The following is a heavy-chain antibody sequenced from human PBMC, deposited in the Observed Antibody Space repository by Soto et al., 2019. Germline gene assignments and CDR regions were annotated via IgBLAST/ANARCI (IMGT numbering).Heavy chain of an antibody. V-gene: IGHV3-23*01. J-gene: IGHJ5*02. CDR2: ISGSGTIT. CDR3: AEWARYCSGADCRA. Sequence: EVQLLESGGGLVQPGGSLRLYCAASGFPFSSRAMSWVRQAPGQGLEWVSAISGSGTITYYADSVKGRFTISRDTSKNTLYLQMNSLRADDTAVYYCAEWARYCSGADCRAWGQGTLVTVSS. D-gene: IGHD2-15*01. CDR1: GFPFSSRA.